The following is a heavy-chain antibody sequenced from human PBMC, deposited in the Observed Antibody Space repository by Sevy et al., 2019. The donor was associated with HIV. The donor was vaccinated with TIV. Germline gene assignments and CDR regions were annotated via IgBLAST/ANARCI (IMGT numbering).Heavy chain of an antibody. Sequence: GGSLRLSCAASGFTFDDYTMHWVRQAPGKGLEWVSLFSWDGGSKYYADSVKGRFTISRDNYKNSLYLQMNSLRTEDTALYYCGKDAGYNSGWWFDYWGQGTLVTVSS. D-gene: IGHD6-19*01. V-gene: IGHV3-43*01. J-gene: IGHJ4*02. CDR3: GKDAGYNSGWWFDY. CDR2: FSWDGGSK. CDR1: GFTFDDYT.